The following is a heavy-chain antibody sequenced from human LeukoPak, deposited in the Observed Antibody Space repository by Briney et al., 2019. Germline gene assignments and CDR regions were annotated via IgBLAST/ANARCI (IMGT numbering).Heavy chain of an antibody. J-gene: IGHJ5*02. CDR3: ASYASGYNWLKA. CDR2: INPNSGAT. CDR1: GYTFTAFY. Sequence: ASVKVSCKASGYTFTAFYMHWVRQAPGQGLEWMGWINPNSGATNYAQKFQGRVTMTRDTSITTAYMELSSLKSDDTAVYYCASYASGYNWLKAWGQGTLVTVSS. D-gene: IGHD3-10*01. V-gene: IGHV1-2*02.